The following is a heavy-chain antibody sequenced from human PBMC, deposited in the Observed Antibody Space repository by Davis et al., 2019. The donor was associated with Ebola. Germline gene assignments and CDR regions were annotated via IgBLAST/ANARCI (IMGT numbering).Heavy chain of an antibody. CDR2: ISSGSSYI. J-gene: IGHJ4*02. CDR1: GFTFSNYK. V-gene: IGHV3-21*01. Sequence: GESLKISCAASGFTFSNYKMNWVRQAPGKGLEWVASISSGSSYIYYGDSVKGRFTISRDDAKNSVYLQMSSLGAEDTAVYYCVRDSSSSAYWGQGTLVTVSS. CDR3: VRDSSSSAY. D-gene: IGHD2-2*01.